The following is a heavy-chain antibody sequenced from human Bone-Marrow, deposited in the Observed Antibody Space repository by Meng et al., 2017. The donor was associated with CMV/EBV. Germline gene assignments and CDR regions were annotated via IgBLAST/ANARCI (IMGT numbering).Heavy chain of an antibody. Sequence: GGSLRLSCAASGFTFSSYWMHWVRQAPGKGLVWVSRINSDGSSTSYADSVKGRFTISRDNAKNTLYLQMNSLRAEDTAVYYCARHPAYDSRGYGYYGMDGWGQGTTVTVSS. CDR1: GFTFSSYW. D-gene: IGHD3-22*01. CDR3: ARHPAYDSRGYGYYGMDG. CDR2: INSDGSST. V-gene: IGHV3-74*01. J-gene: IGHJ6*02.